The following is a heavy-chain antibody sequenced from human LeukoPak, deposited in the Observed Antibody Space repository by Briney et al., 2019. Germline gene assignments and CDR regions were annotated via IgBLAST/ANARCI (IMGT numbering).Heavy chain of an antibody. V-gene: IGHV1-24*01. CDR3: ATWALYEGAFDI. CDR1: GYTLSDFS. CDR2: FDPKDGET. Sequence: ASVKVSCKVSGYTLSDFSMDWVRQAPGKGLEWMGGFDPKDGETIYAQKFQGRIIMTEDTSTDTAYMELSSLRSEDTAVYYCATWALYEGAFDIWGQGTMVTVSS. D-gene: IGHD5/OR15-5a*01. J-gene: IGHJ3*02.